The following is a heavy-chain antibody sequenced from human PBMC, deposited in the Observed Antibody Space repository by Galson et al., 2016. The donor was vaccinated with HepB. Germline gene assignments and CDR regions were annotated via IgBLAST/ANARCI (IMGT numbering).Heavy chain of an antibody. V-gene: IGHV3-48*02. Sequence: SLRLSCAASGFTFSDYSMNWVRQAPGKGLEWVSYIASNRRTIYYADSARGRSTISRDNAKNSLYLQMNSLRDEDTAVYYCARDGRRGYDMDVWGQGTTVTVSS. CDR3: ARDGRRGYDMDV. J-gene: IGHJ6*02. CDR2: IASNRRTI. CDR1: GFTFSDYS.